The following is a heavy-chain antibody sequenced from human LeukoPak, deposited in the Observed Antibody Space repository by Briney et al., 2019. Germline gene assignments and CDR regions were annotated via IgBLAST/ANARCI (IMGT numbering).Heavy chain of an antibody. J-gene: IGHJ4*02. CDR3: TRGSLPY. CDR2: IGISTTTI. V-gene: IGHV3-48*04. CDR1: GFTFGDFP. Sequence: GGSLRLSCTASGFTFGDFPMSWVRQAPGKGLEWVSYIGISTTTIYYADSVKGRFTISRDNAKNSLFLQMNSLRGEDTAVYCCTRGSLPYWGQGTLVTVSS.